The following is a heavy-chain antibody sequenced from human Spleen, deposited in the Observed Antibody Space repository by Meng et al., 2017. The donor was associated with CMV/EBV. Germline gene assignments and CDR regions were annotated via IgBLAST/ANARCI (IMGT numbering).Heavy chain of an antibody. V-gene: IGHV4-39*07. CDR1: GGSISSSSYY. CDR2: IYYSGST. CDR3: AREAAGYYYYYGMDV. J-gene: IGHJ6*02. Sequence: SETLSLTCTVSGGSISSSSYYWGWIRQPPGKGLEWIGSIYYSGSTYYGPSLKSRVTISVDTSKNQFSLKVSSVTAADTAVYCCAREAAGYYYYYGMDVWGQGTTVTVSS. D-gene: IGHD6-13*01.